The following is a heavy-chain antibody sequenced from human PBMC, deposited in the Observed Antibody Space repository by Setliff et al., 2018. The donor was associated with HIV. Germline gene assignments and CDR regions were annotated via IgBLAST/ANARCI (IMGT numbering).Heavy chain of an antibody. CDR1: GYIFTSYY. D-gene: IGHD4-17*01. J-gene: IGHJ4*02. CDR2: INPSGGST. V-gene: IGHV1-46*01. CDR3: AREGGSTVAHSPLDY. Sequence: ASVKVSCKASGYIFTSYYIHWVRQAPGQGLEWMGIINPSGGSTTYAQKFQGRATMTRDTSTSTVYMELSSLRSEDTAVYYCAREGGSTVAHSPLDYWGQGSPVTVSS.